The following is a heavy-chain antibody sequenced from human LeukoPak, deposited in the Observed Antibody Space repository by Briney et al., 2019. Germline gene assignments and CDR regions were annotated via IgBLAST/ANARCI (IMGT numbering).Heavy chain of an antibody. V-gene: IGHV1-2*02. CDR2: INPNTGDT. D-gene: IGHD6-19*01. CDR1: GYTFTGYY. J-gene: IGHJ4*02. Sequence: ASVKVSCKASGYTFTGYYMHWVRQAPGQGLEWMGWINPNTGDTHYAQRFQGRVTMTRDTTINTAYMELNRLTSDDTAVYYCASYPRYSSSPPFDNWGQGTLVTVSS. CDR3: ASYPRYSSSPPFDN.